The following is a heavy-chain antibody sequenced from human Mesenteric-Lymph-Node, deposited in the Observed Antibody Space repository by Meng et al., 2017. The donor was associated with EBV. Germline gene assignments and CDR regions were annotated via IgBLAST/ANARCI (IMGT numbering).Heavy chain of an antibody. CDR2: INPKSGDT. V-gene: IGHV1-2*06. D-gene: IGHD5-24*01. CDR1: GYYFPDYD. Sequence: QGRLGQSGAEVKRPGASVKVSCKASGYYFPDYDVDWVRQAPGQGLEWMGRINPKSGDTNYAQRFQGRVTMTRDTSISTAYMELSGLRSDDTAFYYCANDGSPFDYWGQGTLVTVSS. J-gene: IGHJ4*02. CDR3: ANDGSPFDY.